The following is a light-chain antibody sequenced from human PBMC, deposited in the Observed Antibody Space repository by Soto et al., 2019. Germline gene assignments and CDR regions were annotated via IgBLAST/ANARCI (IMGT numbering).Light chain of an antibody. CDR2: AAS. CDR3: QKYNSALTWT. V-gene: IGKV1-27*01. J-gene: IGKJ1*01. Sequence: DIHITQSPSSLSASVGDRVTITCRASQGISNYLAWYQQKPGKVPKLLIYAASTLQSGVPSRFSGSGSGTDFTLSISSLQPEDVATYYCQKYNSALTWTFGQGTKVDIK. CDR1: QGISNY.